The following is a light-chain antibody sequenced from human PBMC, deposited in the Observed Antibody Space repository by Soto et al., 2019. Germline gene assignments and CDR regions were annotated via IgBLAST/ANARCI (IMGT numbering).Light chain of an antibody. CDR2: DVT. Sequence: QSALTQPASVSGSLGQSITISCTGTSRDVGCFDYVSWYQHQPGKAPKLIIYDVTSRPSGVSSHFSGSKSGNTASLTISGLLAEDEADYNCCSYTSSNTYVFGTGTKLT. V-gene: IGLV2-14*03. J-gene: IGLJ1*01. CDR3: CSYTSSNTYV. CDR1: SRDVGCFDY.